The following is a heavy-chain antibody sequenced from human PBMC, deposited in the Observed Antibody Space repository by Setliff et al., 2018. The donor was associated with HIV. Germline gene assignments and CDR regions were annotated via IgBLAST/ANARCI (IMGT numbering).Heavy chain of an antibody. CDR3: ARGEFYCGTDCYWSSFDY. V-gene: IGHV4-39*07. D-gene: IGHD2-21*02. J-gene: IGHJ4*02. CDR2: IYTSGST. Sequence: SETLSLTCTVSGGSIRSSSSYWGWIRQPPGKGLEWIGIIYTSGSTNYNPSLRSRVTISVDTSKNHFSLRLSSVTAADTAVYYCARGEFYCGTDCYWSSFDYWGQGILVTVSS. CDR1: GGSIRSSSSY.